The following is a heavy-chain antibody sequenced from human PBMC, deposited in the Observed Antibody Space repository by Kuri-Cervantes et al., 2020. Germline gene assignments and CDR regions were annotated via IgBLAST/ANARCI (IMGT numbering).Heavy chain of an antibody. D-gene: IGHD5-12*01. CDR1: GFTFSSYD. CDR2: IGTAGDT. V-gene: IGHV3-13*01. J-gene: IGHJ6*03. CDR3: ARDFGYSGYDFPSYYMDV. Sequence: GGSLRLSCAASGFTFSSYDMHWVRQATGKGLEWVSAIGTAGDTYYPGSVKGRFTISRENAKNSLYLQMNSLRAEDTAVYYCARDFGYSGYDFPSYYMDVWGKGTTVTVSS.